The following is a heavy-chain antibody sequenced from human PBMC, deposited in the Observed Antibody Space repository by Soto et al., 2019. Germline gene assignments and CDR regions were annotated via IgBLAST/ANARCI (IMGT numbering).Heavy chain of an antibody. CDR2: LRESGRTT. D-gene: IGHD1-26*01. J-gene: IGHJ4*02. CDR1: GFTFSSSA. CDR3: AKDSQWAIISPTHDY. Sequence: VQLWESGGGLVQPGWSLRHSCGESGFTFSSSAMSWVRQAPGKGLEWVSTLRESGRTTHSADPVKGRFTMARDTSRNILFLQMNSLIAEDTAIYYCAKDSQWAIISPTHDYWGQGTLVTVSS. V-gene: IGHV3-23*01.